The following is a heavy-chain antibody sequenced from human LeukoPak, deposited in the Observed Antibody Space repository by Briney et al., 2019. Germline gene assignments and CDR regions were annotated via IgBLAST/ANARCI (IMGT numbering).Heavy chain of an antibody. J-gene: IGHJ4*02. CDR1: GFTFSSYE. CDR3: AKAGDIYYFDY. Sequence: GGSLRLSCAASGFTFSSYEMNWVRQAPGKGLEWVSTISGSGDSTYYADSVKGRFTISRDNSKNTLYLQMNSLRAEDTAVYYCAKAGDIYYFDYWGQGTLVTVSS. V-gene: IGHV3-23*01. D-gene: IGHD5-12*01. CDR2: ISGSGDST.